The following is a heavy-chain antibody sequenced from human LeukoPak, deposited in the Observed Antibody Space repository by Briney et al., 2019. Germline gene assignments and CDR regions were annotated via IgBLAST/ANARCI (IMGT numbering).Heavy chain of an antibody. CDR2: ISYSGST. CDR3: AREGTAGTNLNWFDP. J-gene: IGHJ5*02. D-gene: IGHD1-1*01. CDR1: GGSISSYY. Sequence: SETLSLTCTVSGGSISSYYWSWIRQPPGKGLEWIGYISYSGSTNFNPSLKSRVTISVDTSKNQFSLKLSSVTAADTAVYYCAREGTAGTNLNWFDPWGQGTLVTDSS. V-gene: IGHV4-59*01.